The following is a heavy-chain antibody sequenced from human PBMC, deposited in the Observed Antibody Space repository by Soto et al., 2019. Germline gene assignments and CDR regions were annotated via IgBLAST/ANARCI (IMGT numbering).Heavy chain of an antibody. CDR2: ITGGGDST. CDR3: ARGRSFSYDSTPPPRFDP. V-gene: IGHV3-23*01. Sequence: EIQLLESGGGLAQPGGSLRLSCAASGFIFSRYAMTWVRQAPGKGLEWVSSITGGGDSTYYADSVRGRFTISRQNDKNSVYLQMNSLRAGDTAVYYCARGRSFSYDSTPPPRFDPRGQGTLVIVSS. CDR1: GFIFSRYA. D-gene: IGHD3-22*01. J-gene: IGHJ5*02.